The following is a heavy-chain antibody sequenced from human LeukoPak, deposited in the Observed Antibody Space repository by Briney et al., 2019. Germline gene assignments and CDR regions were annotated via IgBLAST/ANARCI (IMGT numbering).Heavy chain of an antibody. Sequence: GGSLRLSCAASGFTFSSYAMSWVRQAPGKGLEWVSTISGSGDGTYYADSVKGRFTISRDNSKNTLYLQMNSLRADDTAVYCCAKRGIAAAASFDYWGQGTLVTVSS. CDR2: ISGSGDGT. CDR3: AKRGIAAAASFDY. V-gene: IGHV3-23*01. CDR1: GFTFSSYA. J-gene: IGHJ4*02. D-gene: IGHD6-13*01.